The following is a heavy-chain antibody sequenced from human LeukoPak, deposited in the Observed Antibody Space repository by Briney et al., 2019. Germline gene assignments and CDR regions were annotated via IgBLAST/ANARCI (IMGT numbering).Heavy chain of an antibody. V-gene: IGHV3-30*02. J-gene: IGHJ4*02. CDR3: AKDYYDSSGYFALDY. Sequence: GGSLRLSCAASGFTFSSYGMHWVRQAPGKGLEWVAFIRYDGSNKYYADSVKGRFTISRDNSKNTLYLQMNSLRAEDTAVYYCAKDYYDSSGYFALDYWGQGTLVTVSS. CDR1: GFTFSSYG. CDR2: IRYDGSNK. D-gene: IGHD3-22*01.